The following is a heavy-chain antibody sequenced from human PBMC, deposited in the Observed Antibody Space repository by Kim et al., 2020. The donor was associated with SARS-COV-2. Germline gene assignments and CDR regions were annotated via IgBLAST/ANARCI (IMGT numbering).Heavy chain of an antibody. V-gene: IGHV3-30*18. CDR2: ISYDGSNK. CDR1: GFTFSSYG. Sequence: GGSLRLSCAASGFTFSSYGMHWVRQAPGKGLEWVAVISYDGSNKYYADSVKGRFTISRDNSKNTLYLQMNSLRAEDTAVYYCAKEEGGGYSSGWTYYSYGMDVWGQGTTVTVSS. D-gene: IGHD6-19*01. J-gene: IGHJ6*02. CDR3: AKEEGGGYSSGWTYYSYGMDV.